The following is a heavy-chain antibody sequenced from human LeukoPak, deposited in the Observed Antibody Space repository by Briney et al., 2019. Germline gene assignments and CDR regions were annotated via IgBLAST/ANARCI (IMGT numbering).Heavy chain of an antibody. CDR3: ARDIVALERSYWYFDL. Sequence: SETLSLTCTVSGGSISSSSYYWGWIRQPPGKGLEWIGYIYYSGSTNYNPSLKSRVTISVDTSKNRFSLKLSSVTAADTAVYYCARDIVALERSYWYFDLWGRGTLVTVSS. CDR1: GGSISSSSYY. J-gene: IGHJ2*01. CDR2: IYYSGST. V-gene: IGHV4-61*01. D-gene: IGHD5-12*01.